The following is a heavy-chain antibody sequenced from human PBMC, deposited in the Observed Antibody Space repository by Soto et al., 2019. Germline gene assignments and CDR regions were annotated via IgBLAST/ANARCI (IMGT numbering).Heavy chain of an antibody. CDR3: AKVGYCSSTSCPYYYGMDV. J-gene: IGHJ6*02. V-gene: IGHV3-23*01. Sequence: PGGSLRLSCAASGFTFSSYAMSWVRQAPGKGLEWVLAISGSGGSTYYADSVKGRFTISRDNSKNTLYLQMNSLRAEDTAVYYCAKVGYCSSTSCPYYYGMDVWGQGTTVTSP. CDR1: GFTFSSYA. D-gene: IGHD2-2*01. CDR2: ISGSGGST.